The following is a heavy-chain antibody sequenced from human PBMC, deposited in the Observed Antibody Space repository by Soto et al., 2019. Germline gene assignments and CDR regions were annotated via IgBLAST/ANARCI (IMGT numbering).Heavy chain of an antibody. CDR3: ARENYAFDI. Sequence: QVQLVESGGGVVQPGRSLRLSCAASGFTFSSYAMHWARQAPGKGLEWVAVISYDGSNKYYADSVKGRFTISRDNSKNTLYLQMNSLRAEDTAVYYCARENYAFDIWGQGTMVTVSS. CDR2: ISYDGSNK. J-gene: IGHJ3*02. CDR1: GFTFSSYA. D-gene: IGHD1-7*01. V-gene: IGHV3-30-3*01.